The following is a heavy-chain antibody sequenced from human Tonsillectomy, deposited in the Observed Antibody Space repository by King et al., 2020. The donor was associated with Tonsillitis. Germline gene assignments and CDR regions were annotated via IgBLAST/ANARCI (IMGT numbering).Heavy chain of an antibody. CDR1: GGSISSSSYF. J-gene: IGHJ6*03. Sequence: QLQESGPGLVQPSETLSLTCTVSGGSISSSSYFWGWIRQSQGKGLEWIGSIYHTESTYYNPSLKSRVTISVDTSKNQFSLTLSSVTASDTAVYYCARMYCGGGSCYYYFYSRDVWGKGTAVTVPS. V-gene: IGHV4-39*01. CDR3: ARMYCGGGSCYYYFYSRDV. CDR2: IYHTEST. D-gene: IGHD2-15*01.